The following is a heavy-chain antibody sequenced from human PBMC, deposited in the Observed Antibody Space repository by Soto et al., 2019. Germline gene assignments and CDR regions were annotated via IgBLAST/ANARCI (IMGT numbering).Heavy chain of an antibody. CDR3: ARDSGYDFWSDVNNWFDP. CDR1: GFTFSSYA. CDR2: ISYDESNK. Sequence: QVQLVESGGGVVQPGRSLRLSCAASGFTFSSYAMHWVRQAPGKGLEWVAVISYDESNKYYADSVKGRFTISRDNSKNTMYLQMNSLRAEDTPVYYCARDSGYDFWSDVNNWFDPWGQGTLVTVSS. D-gene: IGHD3-3*01. V-gene: IGHV3-30-3*01. J-gene: IGHJ5*02.